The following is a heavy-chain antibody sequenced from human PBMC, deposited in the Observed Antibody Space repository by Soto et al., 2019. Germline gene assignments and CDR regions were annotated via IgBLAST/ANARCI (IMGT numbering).Heavy chain of an antibody. V-gene: IGHV5-10-1*01. D-gene: IGHD3-16*02. CDR3: ARLLLSRVDLDP. CDR2: IDPSDSYT. Sequence: PVESLKISCKVSGYSFTSYWISWVRQMPGKGLEWMGRIDPSDSYTNYSPSFQGHVTISADKSISTAYLQWSSLKASDTAMSYCARLLLSRVDLDPWGQGTLVTVSS. J-gene: IGHJ5*02. CDR1: GYSFTSYW.